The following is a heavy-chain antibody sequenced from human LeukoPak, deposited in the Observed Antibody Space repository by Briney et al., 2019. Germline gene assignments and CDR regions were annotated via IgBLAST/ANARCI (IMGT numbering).Heavy chain of an antibody. CDR1: GFTVSSNY. Sequence: GGSLSLSCAASGFTVSSNYMSWVRQAPGKGLEWVSVIYSGGSTYYADSVKGRFTISRDNSKNTLYLQMNSLRAEDKAVYYCYYMIVVEIRVFYDYWGQGTLVTVSS. CDR2: IYSGGST. V-gene: IGHV3-66*01. D-gene: IGHD3-22*01. CDR3: YYMIVVEIRVFYDY. J-gene: IGHJ4*02.